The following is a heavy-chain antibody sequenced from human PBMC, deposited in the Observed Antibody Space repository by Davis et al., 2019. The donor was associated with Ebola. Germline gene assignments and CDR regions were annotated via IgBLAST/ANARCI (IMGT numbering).Heavy chain of an antibody. CDR1: GFTFDDYA. V-gene: IGHV3-9*01. Sequence: GGSLRLSCAASGFTFDDYAMHWVRQAPGKGLEWVSGISWNSGSIGYADSVKGRFTISRDNAKNSLYLQMNSLRAEDTALYYCAKARGYEGYYFDYWGQGTLVTVSS. J-gene: IGHJ4*02. CDR2: ISWNSGSI. CDR3: AKARGYEGYYFDY. D-gene: IGHD5-12*01.